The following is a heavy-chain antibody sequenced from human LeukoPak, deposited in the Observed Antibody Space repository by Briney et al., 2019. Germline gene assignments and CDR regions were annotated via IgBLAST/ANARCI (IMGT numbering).Heavy chain of an antibody. Sequence: PGGSLRLSCAASGFTFSSYWMHSVRQAPGKGLVWVSRISSDGSSTTYADSVKGRFTISRDNAKNTLYLQLNSLRAEDTAVYYCARAYYYSSSGDDYWGQGTLVTVSS. CDR2: ISSDGSST. J-gene: IGHJ4*02. CDR1: GFTFSSYW. CDR3: ARAYYYSSSGDDY. D-gene: IGHD3-22*01. V-gene: IGHV3-74*01.